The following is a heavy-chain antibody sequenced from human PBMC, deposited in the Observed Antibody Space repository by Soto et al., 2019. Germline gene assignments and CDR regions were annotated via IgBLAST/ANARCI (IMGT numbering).Heavy chain of an antibody. CDR1: GLTFSGHW. D-gene: IGHD3-3*01. CDR3: ASRVPDVAYYGVFDY. V-gene: IGHV3-7*03. Sequence: GGSLRLSCAASGLTFSGHWMTWVRQAPGKGLEWVANIKQDGSEKYYVDSVKGRFTISRDNAKNSVFLQMNSLTVEDTAMYYCASRVPDVAYYGVFDYWGQGTLVTVS. CDR2: IKQDGSEK. J-gene: IGHJ4*02.